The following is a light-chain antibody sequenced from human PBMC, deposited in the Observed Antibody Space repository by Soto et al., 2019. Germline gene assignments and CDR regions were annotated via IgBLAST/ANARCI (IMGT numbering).Light chain of an antibody. CDR2: ATS. Sequence: EIVLTQSQGTLTWSPGERANLSCSASQSVGSNYLAWYQQKPGQAPRLLVYATSTRAAGIPDRFSGSGSGTDFTLTISRLEPDDVAVYYCQQYDTSPPMYTFGQGAKVDIK. J-gene: IGKJ2*01. V-gene: IGKV3-20*01. CDR3: QQYDTSPPMYT. CDR1: QSVGSNY.